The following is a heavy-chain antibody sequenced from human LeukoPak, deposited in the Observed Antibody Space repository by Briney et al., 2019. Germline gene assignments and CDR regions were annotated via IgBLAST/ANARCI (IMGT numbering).Heavy chain of an antibody. CDR3: ARKVPFSYFDY. V-gene: IGHV3-48*03. CDR2: ISSSGSTI. Sequence: PGGSLRLSCAASGFTFSSYAMTWVRQAPGKGLEWVSYISSSGSTIYYADSVKGRFTISRDNAKNSLYLQMNSLRAEDTAVYYCARKVPFSYFDYWGQGTLVTVSS. CDR1: GFTFSSYA. J-gene: IGHJ4*02.